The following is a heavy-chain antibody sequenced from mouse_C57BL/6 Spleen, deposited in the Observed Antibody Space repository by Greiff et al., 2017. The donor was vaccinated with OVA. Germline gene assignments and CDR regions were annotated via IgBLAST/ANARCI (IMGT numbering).Heavy chain of an antibody. J-gene: IGHJ3*01. Sequence: EVKLMESGPGLVKPSQSLSLTCSVTGYSITSGYYWNWIRQFPGNKLEWMGYISYDGSNNYNPSLKNRISITRDTSKNQFFLKLNSVTTEDTATYYCARNWDGFAWCAYWGQGTLVTVSA. CDR3: ARNWDGFAWCAY. CDR2: ISYDGSN. CDR1: GYSITSGYY. D-gene: IGHD4-1*01. V-gene: IGHV3-6*01.